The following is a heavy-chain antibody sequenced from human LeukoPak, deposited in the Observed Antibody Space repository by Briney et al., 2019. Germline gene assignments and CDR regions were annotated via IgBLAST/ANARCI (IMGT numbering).Heavy chain of an antibody. CDR2: ISSSSSTI. CDR1: GFTFSSYS. Sequence: PGGSLRLSCAASGFTFSSYSMNWVRQAPGKGLEWVSYISSSSSTIYYADSVKGRFTISRDNAKNSLYLQMNSLRAEDTAVYYCARDPIAAAVFTSYGDAFDIWGQGTMVTVSS. CDR3: ARDPIAAAVFTSYGDAFDI. V-gene: IGHV3-48*04. J-gene: IGHJ3*02. D-gene: IGHD6-13*01.